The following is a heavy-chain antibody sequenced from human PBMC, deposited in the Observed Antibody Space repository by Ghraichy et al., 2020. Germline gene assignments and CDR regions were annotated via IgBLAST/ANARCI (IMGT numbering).Heavy chain of an antibody. CDR2: IYSGGNT. Sequence: GGLRLSCAVSGFTVSINYVSWVRQAPGEGLEWVSVIYSGGNTAYADSVKGRFTVSRDNSRNTVNLQMNSLRVEDTAVYYCVRDRYGGYYYFHETWGQGTLVTVSS. V-gene: IGHV3-66*01. D-gene: IGHD3-22*01. CDR3: VRDRYGGYYYFHET. CDR1: GFTVSINY. J-gene: IGHJ5*02.